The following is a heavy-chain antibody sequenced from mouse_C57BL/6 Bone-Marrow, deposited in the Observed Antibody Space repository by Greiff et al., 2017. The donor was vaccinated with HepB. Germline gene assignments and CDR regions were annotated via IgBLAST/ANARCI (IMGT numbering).Heavy chain of an antibody. CDR2: IYPGSGNT. J-gene: IGHJ3*01. V-gene: IGHV1-76*01. CDR3: ARDGPLYSNYVWFAY. D-gene: IGHD2-5*01. Sequence: QVQLKESGAELVRPGASVKLSCKASGYTFTDYYINWVKQRPGQGLEWIARIYPGSGNTYYNEKFKGKATLTAEKSSSTAYMQLSSLTSEDSAVYFCARDGPLYSNYVWFAYWGQGTLVTVSA. CDR1: GYTFTDYY.